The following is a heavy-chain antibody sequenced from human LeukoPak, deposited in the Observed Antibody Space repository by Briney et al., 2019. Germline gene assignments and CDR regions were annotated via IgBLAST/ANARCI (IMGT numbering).Heavy chain of an antibody. Sequence: SETLSLTCTVSGGSISSYYWSWIRQPPGKGLEWIGYIYYSGSTNYNPSLKSRVTISVDTSKNQFSLKLSSVTAADTAVYYCARLYSSSWYLDYYFDYWGQGTLVTVSS. CDR1: GGSISSYY. J-gene: IGHJ4*02. CDR2: IYYSGST. CDR3: ARLYSSSWYLDYYFDY. D-gene: IGHD6-13*01. V-gene: IGHV4-59*12.